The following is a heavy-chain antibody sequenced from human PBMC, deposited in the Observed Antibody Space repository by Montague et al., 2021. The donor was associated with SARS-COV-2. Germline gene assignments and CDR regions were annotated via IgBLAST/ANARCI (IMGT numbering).Heavy chain of an antibody. CDR2: IYYSGSS. CDR1: GGSISSGGYY. V-gene: IGHV4-31*03. CDR3: ARDIGWYSSSWFDY. Sequence: TLSLTCTVSGGSISSGGYYWRWIRQHPGKGLEWFGYIYYSGSSYHYPSLKSRFTISVDTSKNQFSLKLSTVTAADTAVYYCARDIGWYSSSWFDYWGQGTLVTVSS. J-gene: IGHJ4*02. D-gene: IGHD6-13*01.